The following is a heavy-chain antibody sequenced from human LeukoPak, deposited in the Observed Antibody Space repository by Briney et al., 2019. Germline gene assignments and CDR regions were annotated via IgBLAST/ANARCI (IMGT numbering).Heavy chain of an antibody. J-gene: IGHJ4*02. D-gene: IGHD6-13*01. CDR2: ISGSGGGT. V-gene: IGHV3-23*01. CDR1: GFTFSTYA. Sequence: GGSLRLSCAASGFTFSTYAMSWVRQAPGKGLEWVSAISGSGGGTYYADSVRGRFTISRDNSKNTLYLQMNSLRAEDTAVYYCAKFGTGSNWGLDYWGQGTLVTVSS. CDR3: AKFGTGSNWGLDY.